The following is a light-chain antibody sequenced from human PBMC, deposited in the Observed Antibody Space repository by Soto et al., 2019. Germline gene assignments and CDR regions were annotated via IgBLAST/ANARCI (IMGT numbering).Light chain of an antibody. CDR2: GAS. Sequence: EIVLTQSPGTLSLSPGERATLSCRASQSVSSSYLAWYQQKPGQAPRLLIYGASSRAAGIPDRFSGSGSGTDFTLTISRLEPEDFAVSFCQQYCTSPWTFCQGTKVEIK. CDR1: QSVSSSY. CDR3: QQYCTSPWT. V-gene: IGKV3-20*01. J-gene: IGKJ1*01.